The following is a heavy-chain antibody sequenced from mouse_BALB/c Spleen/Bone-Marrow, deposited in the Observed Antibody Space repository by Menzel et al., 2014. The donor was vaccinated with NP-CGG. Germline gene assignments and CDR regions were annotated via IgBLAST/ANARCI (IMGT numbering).Heavy chain of an antibody. J-gene: IGHJ3*01. CDR2: ISYSGST. CDR1: GDSITSGY. V-gene: IGHV3-8*02. Sequence: VQLKQSGPSLVKPSQTLSLTCSVTGDSITSGYWNWIREFPGNKLEYMGYISYSGSTYYNPSLKSRISITRDASKNQYYLQLNSVTTEDTATYYCARPSYDYDLAWFAYWGQGTLVTVSA. D-gene: IGHD2-4*01. CDR3: ARPSYDYDLAWFAY.